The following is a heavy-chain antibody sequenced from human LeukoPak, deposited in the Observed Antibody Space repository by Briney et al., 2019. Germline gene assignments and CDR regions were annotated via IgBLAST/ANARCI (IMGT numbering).Heavy chain of an antibody. Sequence: ASETLSLTCTVSGGSISSYYWSWIRQPPGKGLEWIGYIYYSGSTNYNPSLKSRVTISVDTSKNQFSLKLSSVTAADTAVYYCATRSHIAAAGSGYYGMDVWGQGTTVTVSS. V-gene: IGHV4-59*08. D-gene: IGHD6-13*01. J-gene: IGHJ6*02. CDR3: ATRSHIAAAGSGYYGMDV. CDR2: IYYSGST. CDR1: GGSISSYY.